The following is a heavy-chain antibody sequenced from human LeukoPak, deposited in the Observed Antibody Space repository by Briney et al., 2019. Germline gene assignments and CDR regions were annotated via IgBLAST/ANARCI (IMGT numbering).Heavy chain of an antibody. D-gene: IGHD3-10*01. V-gene: IGHV3-11*04. Sequence: PGGSLRLSCAASGFRFSDYYMSWIRQAPGKGQEWVSHISSSGSTIYYADSMKGRFTISRENAKNSLYLQMNSLRAEDTAVYYCARALWLGEGFFDYWGQGTLVTVSS. CDR3: ARALWLGEGFFDY. CDR1: GFRFSDYY. CDR2: ISSSGSTI. J-gene: IGHJ4*02.